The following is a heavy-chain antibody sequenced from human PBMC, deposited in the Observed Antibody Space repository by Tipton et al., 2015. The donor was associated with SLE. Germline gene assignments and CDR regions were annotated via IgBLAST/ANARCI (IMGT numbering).Heavy chain of an antibody. CDR3: ARLRIKSIVVVPAARWAFDI. CDR1: GGSFSGYY. J-gene: IGHJ3*02. V-gene: IGHV4-34*01. D-gene: IGHD2-2*01. CDR2: INHSGST. Sequence: LRLSCAVYGGSFSGYYWSWIRQPPGKGLEWIGEINHSGSTNYNPSLKSRVTISVDTSKNQFSLKLSSVTAADTAVYYCARLRIKSIVVVPAARWAFDIWGQGTMVTVSS.